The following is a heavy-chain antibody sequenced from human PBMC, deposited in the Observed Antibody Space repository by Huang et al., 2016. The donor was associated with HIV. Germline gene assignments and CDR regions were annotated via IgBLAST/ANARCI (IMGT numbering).Heavy chain of an antibody. CDR3: ARDARERRDPWVKYSWFDP. J-gene: IGHJ5*02. CDR1: GYSFSNYA. Sequence: QVVLVQSGSELKKPGASVKVSCKASGYSFSNYALNWVRQAPGQGLEWMGWTITDTGKSTYARGFAGRFVFSLDTSVNTAYLQISSLKTEDTALYYCARDARERRDPWVKYSWFDPWGQGTLVTVSS. CDR2: TITDTGKS. V-gene: IGHV7-4-1*02. D-gene: IGHD2-21*01.